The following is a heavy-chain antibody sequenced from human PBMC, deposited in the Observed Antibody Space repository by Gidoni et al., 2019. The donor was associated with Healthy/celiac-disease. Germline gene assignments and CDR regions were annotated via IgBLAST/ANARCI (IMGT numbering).Heavy chain of an antibody. CDR3: TRRRSYDSSGYYWYFDL. J-gene: IGHJ2*01. V-gene: IGHV3-73*02. Sequence: EVQLVESGGGLVQPGGSLKLSCAASGFTFSGSAMHWVRQASGKGLEWVGRIRSNANSYATAYAASVKGRFTISRDDSKNTAYLQMNSLKTEDTAVYYCTRRRSYDSSGYYWYFDLWGRGTLVTVSS. CDR2: IRSNANSYAT. CDR1: GFTFSGSA. D-gene: IGHD3-22*01.